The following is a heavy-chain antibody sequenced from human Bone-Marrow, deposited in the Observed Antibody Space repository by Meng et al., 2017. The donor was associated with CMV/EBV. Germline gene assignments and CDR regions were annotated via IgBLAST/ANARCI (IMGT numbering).Heavy chain of an antibody. CDR1: GYTFTSYG. Sequence: ASVKVSCKASGYTFTSYGISWVRQAPGQGLEWMGWISAYNGNTNYAQKLQGRVTMTTDTSTSTAYMELRSLRSDDTAVYYCARDLADYDFWGGPPGDYWGQGTLVTVSS. CDR3: ARDLADYDFWGGPPGDY. D-gene: IGHD3-3*01. V-gene: IGHV1-18*01. J-gene: IGHJ4*02. CDR2: ISAYNGNT.